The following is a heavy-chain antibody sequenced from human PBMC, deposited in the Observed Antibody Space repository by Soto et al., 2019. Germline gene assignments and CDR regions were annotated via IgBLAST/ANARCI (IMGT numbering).Heavy chain of an antibody. Sequence: SETLSLTCTVSGGSISSSSYYWGWIRQPPGKGLEWIGSIYYSGSTYYNPSLKSRVTISVDTSKNQFSLKLSSVTAADTAVYYCARQFPSYCSSTSCYPNDAFDIWGQGTMVTVSS. CDR3: ARQFPSYCSSTSCYPNDAFDI. J-gene: IGHJ3*02. D-gene: IGHD2-2*01. CDR1: GGSISSSSYY. CDR2: IYYSGST. V-gene: IGHV4-39*01.